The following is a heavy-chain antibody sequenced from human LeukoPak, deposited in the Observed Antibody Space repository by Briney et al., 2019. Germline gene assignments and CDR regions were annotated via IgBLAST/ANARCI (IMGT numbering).Heavy chain of an antibody. CDR2: ISGSGSTT. CDR3: AKGIPTVTTYFDY. Sequence: PGGSLRLSCAASGFTFSSYAMSWVRQAPGKGLEWASTISGSGSTTYYADSVKGRFTTSRDNSKNTLYLQMNSPRAEDTAIYYCAKGIPTVTTYFDYWGQGTLVTVSS. CDR1: GFTFSSYA. D-gene: IGHD4-17*01. V-gene: IGHV3-23*01. J-gene: IGHJ4*02.